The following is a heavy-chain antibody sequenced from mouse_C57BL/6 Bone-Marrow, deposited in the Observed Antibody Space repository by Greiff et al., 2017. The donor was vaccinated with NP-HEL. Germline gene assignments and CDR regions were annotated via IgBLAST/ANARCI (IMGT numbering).Heavy chain of an antibody. D-gene: IGHD2-4*01. Sequence: EVQGVESGGGLVQPGGSLSLSCAASGFTFTDYYMSWVRQPPGKALEWLGFIRNKANGYTTEYSASVKGRFTISRDNSQSILYLQMNALRAEDSATYYCARSHYDYDVNAMDYWGQGTSVTVSS. V-gene: IGHV7-3*01. CDR2: IRNKANGYTT. J-gene: IGHJ4*01. CDR1: GFTFTDYY. CDR3: ARSHYDYDVNAMDY.